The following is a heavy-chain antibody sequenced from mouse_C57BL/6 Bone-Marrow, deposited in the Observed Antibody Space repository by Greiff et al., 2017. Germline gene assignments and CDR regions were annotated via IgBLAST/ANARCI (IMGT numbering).Heavy chain of an antibody. D-gene: IGHD1-1*01. Sequence: QVQLQQPGAELVRPGSSVKLSCKASGYTFTSYWMHWVKQRPIQGLEWIGNIDPSDSETPYNQKFKDKATLTVDKSSSTAYMQLSSLTSEDSAVYYCAREYYGSSSWYFDVWGTGTTVTVSS. CDR2: IDPSDSET. J-gene: IGHJ1*03. CDR1: GYTFTSYW. CDR3: AREYYGSSSWYFDV. V-gene: IGHV1-52*01.